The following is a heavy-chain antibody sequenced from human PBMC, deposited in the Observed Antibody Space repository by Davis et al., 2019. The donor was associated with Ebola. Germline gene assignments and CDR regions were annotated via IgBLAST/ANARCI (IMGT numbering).Heavy chain of an antibody. CDR2: INHSGST. V-gene: IGHV4-34*01. CDR1: GGSTSTYY. D-gene: IGHD1-26*01. Sequence: MPSETLSLTFTLSGGSTSTYYWSWTRQPPGKGLEWIGEINHSGSTNYNPSLKSRVTISVDTSKNQFSLKLSSVTAADTAVYYCARGVGATTGWFDPWGQGTLVTVSS. J-gene: IGHJ5*02. CDR3: ARGVGATTGWFDP.